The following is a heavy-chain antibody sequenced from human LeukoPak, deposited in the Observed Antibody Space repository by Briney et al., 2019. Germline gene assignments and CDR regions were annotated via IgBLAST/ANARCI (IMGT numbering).Heavy chain of an antibody. CDR1: GVSINSHY. D-gene: IGHD2-15*01. CDR3: ARVLQNYYHLDV. J-gene: IGHJ6*03. Sequence: SETLSLTCTVSGVSINSHYWSWIRQPPGKGLEGIGFIYDSGSANYKSSLESRVTMTVDTSKNQFYLKLNSVTAADTAVYYCARVLQNYYHLDVWGKGNTVTVSS. CDR2: IYDSGSA. V-gene: IGHV4-59*11.